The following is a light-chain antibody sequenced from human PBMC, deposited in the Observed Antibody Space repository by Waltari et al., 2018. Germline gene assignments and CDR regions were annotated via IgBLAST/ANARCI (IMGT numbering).Light chain of an antibody. J-gene: IGLJ1*01. CDR3: SSYTTTNTFV. CDR1: TTHVGAYDF. V-gene: IGLV2-14*01. CDR2: DVT. Sequence: QSALTQPASVSGSPGQSITISCTGSTTHVGAYDFFSWYQQHPGKAPQLMVFDVTHRPSGISNRFSGSKSGDTASLTISGLQAEDEAYYYCSSYTTTNTFVFGTGTNVTVV.